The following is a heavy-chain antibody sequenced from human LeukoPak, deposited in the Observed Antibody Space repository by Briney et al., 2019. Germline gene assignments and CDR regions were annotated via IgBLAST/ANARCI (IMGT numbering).Heavy chain of an antibody. J-gene: IGHJ6*03. Sequence: GASVKVSCKTSGYTFTNYDINWVRQATGQGLEWMGWMNPNSGNTGYAQKFQGRVTMTRNTSISTVYMELSSLRSEDTAVYYCARGVRGVQTYYYYYYMDVRSKGTTVTISS. CDR1: GYTFTNYD. CDR3: ARGVRGVQTYYYYYYMDV. CDR2: MNPNSGNT. V-gene: IGHV1-8*01. D-gene: IGHD3-10*01.